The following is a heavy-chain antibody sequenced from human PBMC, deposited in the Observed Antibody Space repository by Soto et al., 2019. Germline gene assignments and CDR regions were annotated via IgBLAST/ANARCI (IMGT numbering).Heavy chain of an antibody. CDR3: ARGGSSWSAEYYEH. CDR2: ISGYNGNT. Sequence: QVQLVQSGAEVKKPGASVKVSCKASGYTFTNYGISWVRQAPGQGPEWMGWISGYNGNTKYARKVQGRVTLTTDTSASTAYMELPGLRSDDTAVYYCARGGSSWSAEYYEHCGQGTLVTVSS. CDR1: GYTFTNYG. V-gene: IGHV1-18*04. J-gene: IGHJ1*01. D-gene: IGHD6-13*01.